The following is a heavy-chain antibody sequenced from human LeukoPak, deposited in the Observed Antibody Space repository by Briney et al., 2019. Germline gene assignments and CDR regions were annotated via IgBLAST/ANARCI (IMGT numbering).Heavy chain of an antibody. CDR3: VRDGYSYGYDFDY. Sequence: GGSLRLSCGASGFLFSDYEMNWVRQAPGKGLEWISYISTRGGTIYYADSVEGRFTISRDNAKNALYLQMNSLRVEDTAFYHCVRDGYSYGYDFDYWGQGTLVAVSP. CDR1: GFLFSDYE. J-gene: IGHJ4*02. CDR2: ISTRGGTI. D-gene: IGHD5-18*01. V-gene: IGHV3-48*03.